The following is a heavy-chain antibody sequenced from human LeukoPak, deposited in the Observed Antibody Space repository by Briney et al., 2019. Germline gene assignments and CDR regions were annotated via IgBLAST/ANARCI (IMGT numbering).Heavy chain of an antibody. D-gene: IGHD3-9*01. V-gene: IGHV1-18*04. CDR2: ISAYNANT. J-gene: IGHJ5*02. Sequence: ASVKVSCKASGYTFTSYGISWVRQAPGQGLEWMGWISAYNANTNYAQKLQGRVTMTTDTSTSTAYMELRSLRSDDTAVYYCARVPELRYFDWPYPPVGWFDPWGQGTLVTVSS. CDR3: ARVPELRYFDWPYPPVGWFDP. CDR1: GYTFTSYG.